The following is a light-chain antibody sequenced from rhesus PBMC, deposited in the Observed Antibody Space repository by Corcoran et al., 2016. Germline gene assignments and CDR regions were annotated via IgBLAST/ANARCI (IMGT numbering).Light chain of an antibody. J-gene: IGKJ4*01. CDR1: QGISSY. CDR3: QKCNSNPLT. CDR2: YAN. V-gene: IGKV1-32*02. Sequence: DIQMSQSPSSLSASVGDRVTITCRASQGISSYLNWYQQKPGKAPKLLIYYANSLASGVPSRFSGSGSGTDFTLTISSLQPEDFATYYCQKCNSNPLTFGGGTKVELK.